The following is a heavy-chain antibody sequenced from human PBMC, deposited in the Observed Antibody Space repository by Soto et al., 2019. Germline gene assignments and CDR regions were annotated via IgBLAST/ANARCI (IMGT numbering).Heavy chain of an antibody. D-gene: IGHD5-12*01. CDR3: ARVHSGYDNFDY. V-gene: IGHV4-59*01. Sequence: SETLFLTCTVSGGSISSYYWSWIRQPPGKGLEWIGYIYYSGSTNYNPSLKSRVTISVDTSKNQFSLKLSSVTAADTAVYYCARVHSGYDNFDYWGQGTLVTAPQ. CDR2: IYYSGST. J-gene: IGHJ4*02. CDR1: GGSISSYY.